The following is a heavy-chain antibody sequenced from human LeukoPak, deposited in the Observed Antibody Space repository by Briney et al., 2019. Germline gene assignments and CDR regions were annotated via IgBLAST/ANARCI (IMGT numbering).Heavy chain of an antibody. CDR2: MNEYGSEI. V-gene: IGHV3-7*01. Sequence: GGSLRLSCSVSGFIFRDFSMSWVRQAPGKGLEWVAKMNEYGSEIFYVDSVKGRFTISRDNGKYSLYLQMNRLRAEDTAVYYCARPRGCGSSRCNNFDYWGQGTLVTVSS. D-gene: IGHD2-2*01. CDR3: ARPRGCGSSRCNNFDY. CDR1: GFIFRDFS. J-gene: IGHJ4*02.